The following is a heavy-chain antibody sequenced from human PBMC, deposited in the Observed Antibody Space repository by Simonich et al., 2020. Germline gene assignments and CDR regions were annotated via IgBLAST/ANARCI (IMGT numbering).Heavy chain of an antibody. V-gene: IGHV1-2*02. CDR3: ARDPVVPAAIRNAFDI. J-gene: IGHJ3*02. CDR1: GYTCTGYY. CDR2: LNPNRCGT. Sequence: QVQLVQFGAEVKKPGASVKVSCKASGYTCTGYYMHGVRQAPGQGLEGRGWLNPNRCGTNYAQKFQGRVTMTRDTSISTAYMELSRLRSDDTAVYYCARDPVVPAAIRNAFDIWGQGTMVTVSS. D-gene: IGHD2-2*01.